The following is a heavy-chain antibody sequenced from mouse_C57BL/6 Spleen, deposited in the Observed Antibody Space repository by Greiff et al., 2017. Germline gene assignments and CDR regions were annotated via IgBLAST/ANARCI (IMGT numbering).Heavy chain of an antibody. CDR3: ARLGPGNYYAMGC. CDR1: GYTFTSYW. D-gene: IGHD3-1*01. J-gene: IGHJ4*01. Sequence: VKLQQPGAELVKPGASVKLSCKASGYTFTSYWMQWVKQRPGQGLEWIGEIDPSDSYTNYNQKFKGKATLTVDTSSSTAYMQLSSLTSEDSAVYYCARLGPGNYYAMGCWGQGTSVTVSS. V-gene: IGHV1-50*01. CDR2: IDPSDSYT.